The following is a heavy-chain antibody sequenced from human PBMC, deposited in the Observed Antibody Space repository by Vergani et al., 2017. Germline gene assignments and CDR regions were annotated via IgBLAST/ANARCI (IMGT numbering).Heavy chain of an antibody. CDR3: AKERSGYCSSTSCYGPFDY. CDR1: GFTFDDYA. D-gene: IGHD2-2*01. V-gene: IGHV3-9*01. Sequence: EVQLVESGGGLVQPGRSLRLSCAASGFTFDDYAMHWVRQAPGKGLKWVSGISWNSGSIGYADSVKGRFTISRDNAKNSLYLQMNSLRAEDTALYYCAKERSGYCSSTSCYGPFDYWGQGTLVTVSS. CDR2: ISWNSGSI. J-gene: IGHJ4*02.